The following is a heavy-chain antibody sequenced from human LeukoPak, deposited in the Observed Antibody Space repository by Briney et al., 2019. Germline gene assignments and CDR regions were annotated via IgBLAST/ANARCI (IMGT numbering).Heavy chain of an antibody. CDR3: VRDQTVFTILDY. V-gene: IGHV3-66*01. CDR1: GFAVSGSY. CDR2: IYSGVTT. J-gene: IGHJ4*02. Sequence: GGSLRLSCAASGFAVSGSYMSWVRQAPGRGLEWVSVIYSGVTTYYADSVKGRFTISIDSSKNTLYLQMNSLRDEDTAVYYCVRDQTVFTILDYWGQGTLVTVSS. D-gene: IGHD4-17*01.